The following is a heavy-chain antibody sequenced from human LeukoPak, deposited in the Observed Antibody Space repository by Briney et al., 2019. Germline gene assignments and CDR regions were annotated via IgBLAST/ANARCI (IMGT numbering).Heavy chain of an antibody. D-gene: IGHD3/OR15-3a*01. CDR2: IKQDGGER. CDR3: VRDGRPLDY. Sequence: PGGSLRLSCTASGFTFDNYWMTWVRQPPGKGLEWVANIKQDGGERYYVDSVRGRLTISRDNSKNSLYLQMNSLRAEDTAVYYCVRDGRPLDYWGQGTLVIVS. V-gene: IGHV3-7*01. J-gene: IGHJ4*02. CDR1: GFTFDNYW.